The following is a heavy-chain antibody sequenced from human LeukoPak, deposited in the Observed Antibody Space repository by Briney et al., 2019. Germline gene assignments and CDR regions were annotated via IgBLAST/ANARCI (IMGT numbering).Heavy chain of an antibody. J-gene: IGHJ4*02. V-gene: IGHV3-43*01. Sequence: QPGGCLRLSCTASGFTFDDYTMHWVRQAPGKGLEWVSLISWDGGNTCYADSVKGRFTISRDNSKNSLYLQMNSLRTEDTALYYCAKTYTNYSHYFDYWGQGTLVTVSS. D-gene: IGHD2-2*02. CDR1: GFTFDDYT. CDR2: ISWDGGNT. CDR3: AKTYTNYSHYFDY.